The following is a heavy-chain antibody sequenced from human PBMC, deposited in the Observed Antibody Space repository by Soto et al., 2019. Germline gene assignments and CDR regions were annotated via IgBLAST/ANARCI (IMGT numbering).Heavy chain of an antibody. D-gene: IGHD4-17*01. J-gene: IGHJ4*02. CDR1: GYSFTSYW. V-gene: IGHV5-51*01. Sequence: PGESLKISCKGSGYSFTSYWIGWVRQMPGKGLEWMGIIYPGDSDTRYSPSFQGQVTISADKSISTAYLQWSSLKASDTAMYYCARSYDYGDYVALYFDYWGQGTLVTVSS. CDR2: IYPGDSDT. CDR3: ARSYDYGDYVALYFDY.